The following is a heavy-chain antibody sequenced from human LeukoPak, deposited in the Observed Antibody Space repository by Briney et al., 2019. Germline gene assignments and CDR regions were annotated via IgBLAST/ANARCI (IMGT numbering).Heavy chain of an antibody. CDR1: GGTFSNYA. Sequence: GASVKVSCKTSGGTFSNYALSWVRQAPGQGLEWMGWISAYNGNTNYAQKLQGRVTMTTDTSTSTAYMELRSLRSDDTAVYYCAFSSSGWAFDYWGQGTLVTVSS. D-gene: IGHD6-19*01. CDR3: AFSSSGWAFDY. CDR2: ISAYNGNT. J-gene: IGHJ4*02. V-gene: IGHV1-18*01.